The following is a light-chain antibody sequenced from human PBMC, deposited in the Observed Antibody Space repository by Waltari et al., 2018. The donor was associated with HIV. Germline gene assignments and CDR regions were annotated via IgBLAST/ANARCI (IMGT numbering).Light chain of an antibody. CDR1: QIINEW. V-gene: IGKV1-5*03. CDR2: RTS. Sequence: DIQMTQSPSTLSASVGDRVTITCRASQIINEWLAWSQQKPGKAPKLLIYRTSTRQTGVPPRFSGSGSGTDFTLIISGLQADDFATYYCLQYGSYSRTFGQGTRVDVK. CDR3: LQYGSYSRT. J-gene: IGKJ1*01.